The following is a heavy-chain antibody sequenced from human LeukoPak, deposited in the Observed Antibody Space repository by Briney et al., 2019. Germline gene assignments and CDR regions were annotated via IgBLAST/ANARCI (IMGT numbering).Heavy chain of an antibody. Sequence: GSLKLSCVASAFTFSDYGMHWVRQAPGKGLEWVAFIRYDGSNTYYADSVRGRFTISRDNSKNTLYLQMNSLRLEDTSLYYCAKDGNFRVPGEDWGQGTLVTVSS. CDR1: AFTFSDYG. CDR2: IRYDGSNT. D-gene: IGHD3-10*01. J-gene: IGHJ4*02. V-gene: IGHV3-30*02. CDR3: AKDGNFRVPGED.